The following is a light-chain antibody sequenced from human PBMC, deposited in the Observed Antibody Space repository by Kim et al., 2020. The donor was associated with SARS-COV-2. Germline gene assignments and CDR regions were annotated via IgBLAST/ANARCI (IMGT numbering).Light chain of an antibody. CDR3: AAWDDTRGV. Sequence: QSVLTQPPSASGPPGQRVTISCSGSSSNIGSNAVNWYQQLPGMAPKLLIYSNNQRPSGVPDRFSGSKSGTSASLAISGLQSEDEADYYCAAWDDTRGVFGTGTQLTVL. CDR1: SSNIGSNA. V-gene: IGLV1-44*01. CDR2: SNN. J-gene: IGLJ1*01.